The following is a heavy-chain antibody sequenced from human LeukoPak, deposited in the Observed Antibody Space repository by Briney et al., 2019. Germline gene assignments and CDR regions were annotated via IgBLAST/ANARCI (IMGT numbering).Heavy chain of an antibody. V-gene: IGHV1-2*02. CDR3: ARLPYNSAEYFQH. Sequence: ASVKVSCKASGYTFTGYYMHWVGQAHGQGGEGMGWINPNIGGTNYAQKFQGRVTMTRDTSISTAYMELSRLRSDDTAVYYCARLPYNSAEYFQHWGQGTLVTVSS. J-gene: IGHJ1*01. D-gene: IGHD1-14*01. CDR2: INPNIGGT. CDR1: GYTFTGYY.